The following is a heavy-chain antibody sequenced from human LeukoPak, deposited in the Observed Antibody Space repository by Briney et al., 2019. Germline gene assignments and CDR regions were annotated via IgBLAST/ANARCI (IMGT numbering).Heavy chain of an antibody. CDR1: GFTFRNYW. J-gene: IGHJ4*02. CDR2: INHDGSEK. Sequence: PGGSLRLSCAPSGFTFRNYWMSWVRQVPGKGLEWVANINHDGSEKYYLDSVKGRFTISRDNAENSLYLRMSSLRAEDAAVYMCARIGTSRSLDYWGQGTLVTGSS. CDR3: ARIGTSRSLDY. V-gene: IGHV3-7*04.